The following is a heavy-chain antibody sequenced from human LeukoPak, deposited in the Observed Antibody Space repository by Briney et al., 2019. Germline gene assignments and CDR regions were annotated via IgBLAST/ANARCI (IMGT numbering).Heavy chain of an antibody. D-gene: IGHD3-22*01. CDR1: GFTFSSYG. V-gene: IGHV3-23*01. Sequence: PGGSLRLSCAASGFTFSSYGMNWVRQAAGKGLEWVSAISGSGGSRYYTDSVKGRFTISRDNSKNTLSLQMNSLRAEDTAVYYCAKGGYDSSAYCTYWGQGTLVTVSS. J-gene: IGHJ4*02. CDR3: AKGGYDSSAYCTY. CDR2: ISGSGGSR.